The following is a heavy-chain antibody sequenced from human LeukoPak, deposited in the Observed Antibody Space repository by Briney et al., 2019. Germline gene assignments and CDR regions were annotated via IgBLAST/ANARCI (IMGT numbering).Heavy chain of an antibody. V-gene: IGHV1-2*04. CDR3: ARAYSGYDYPFDY. CDR1: GYSFTGYY. CDR2: INPNSGGT. D-gene: IGHD5-12*01. Sequence: ASVKVSCKACGYSFTGYYMLWVRQAHGPGLDLLGWINPNSGGTNYAQKFQGWVTMTRDTSISTAYMELSRLRSDDTAVYYCARAYSGYDYPFDYWGQGTLVTVSS. J-gene: IGHJ4*02.